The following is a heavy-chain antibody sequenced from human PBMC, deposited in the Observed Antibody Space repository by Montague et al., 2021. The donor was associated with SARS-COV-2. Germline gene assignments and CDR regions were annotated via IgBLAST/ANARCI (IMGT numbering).Heavy chain of an antibody. D-gene: IGHD6-19*01. CDR2: IYYSGTI. Sequence: SETLSLTCTVSGGSMNTDSYYWGWIRQPPGRGPEWIATIYYSGTIYYNPSLQSRATISADMSTNQFYLKLTSVTAADTAVYYCARAGYSTGFGRFDPWSQGTLVTVSS. CDR3: ARAGYSTGFGRFDP. V-gene: IGHV4-39*01. CDR1: GGSMNTDSYY. J-gene: IGHJ5*02.